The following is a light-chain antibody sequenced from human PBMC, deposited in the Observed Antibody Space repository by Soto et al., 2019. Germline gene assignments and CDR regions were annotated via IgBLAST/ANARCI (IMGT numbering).Light chain of an antibody. CDR1: QSISSY. CDR2: AAS. CDR3: QQSYSTLWT. Sequence: DIQMTQSPSSLSASVRDRVTITCRASQSISSYLNWYQQKPGKAPKLLIYAASSLQSGVPSRFSGSGSGTDFTLTISSLQPEEFATYYCQQSYSTLWTFGQGTKV. V-gene: IGKV1-39*01. J-gene: IGKJ1*01.